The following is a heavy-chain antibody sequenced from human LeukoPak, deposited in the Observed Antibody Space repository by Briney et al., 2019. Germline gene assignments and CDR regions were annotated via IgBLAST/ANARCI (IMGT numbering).Heavy chain of an antibody. CDR3: ARDQEGFDY. Sequence: ASVKVSCKASGYTFTNNYLHWVRQAPGQGLEWMGMIYPRDGSTSYAQNFQSRVTVTRDTSTTTVHMELRGLRSEDTAVYYCARDQEGFDYWGQGTLVTVSS. CDR1: GYTFTNNY. J-gene: IGHJ4*02. V-gene: IGHV1-46*01. CDR2: IYPRDGST.